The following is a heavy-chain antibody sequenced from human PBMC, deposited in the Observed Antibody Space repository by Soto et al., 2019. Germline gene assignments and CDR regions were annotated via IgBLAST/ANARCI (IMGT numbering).Heavy chain of an antibody. Sequence: GGSLRLSCAASGFSFSTYDMNWVRQAPGKGLEWISYTSSSGSTIYYADSVKGRLTISRDNAKNPLYLQLNSLRAEDTAVYYCARDGVNTSSWYFDLWGRGTLVTVSS. D-gene: IGHD2-8*01. V-gene: IGHV3-48*03. CDR1: GFSFSTYD. J-gene: IGHJ2*01. CDR3: ARDGVNTSSWYFDL. CDR2: TSSSGSTI.